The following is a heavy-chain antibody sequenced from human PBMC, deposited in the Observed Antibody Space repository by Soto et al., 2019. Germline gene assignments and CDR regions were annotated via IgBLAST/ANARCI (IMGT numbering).Heavy chain of an antibody. Sequence: SGPTLANPTRTLTLTCTFSGFSITGNGEGVGWIRQPPGKALEWLALIYWADDKRYSPSLRNRLTITLDNSKDQVILTMTDMGPADTATYYCAHGYVQLLATFHYFDSWGQGTQVTVSS. CDR1: GFSITGNGEG. V-gene: IGHV2-5*02. CDR2: IYWADDK. CDR3: AHGYVQLLATFHYFDS. J-gene: IGHJ4*02. D-gene: IGHD2-2*01.